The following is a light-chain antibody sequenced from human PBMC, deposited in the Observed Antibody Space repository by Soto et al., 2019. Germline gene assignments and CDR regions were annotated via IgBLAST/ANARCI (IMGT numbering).Light chain of an antibody. J-gene: IGKJ1*01. CDR2: GAS. CDR3: QQYNNWPQT. V-gene: IGKV3-15*01. Sequence: IVMTQSAATLSVSPGERATLSCRAMQSVGINLAWCRQEPGHAPRLLIYGASTRATGIPARFSGSESGTEFTLTISSLHSEDFAVYYCQQYNNWPQTFGQGTKVDI. CDR1: QSVGIN.